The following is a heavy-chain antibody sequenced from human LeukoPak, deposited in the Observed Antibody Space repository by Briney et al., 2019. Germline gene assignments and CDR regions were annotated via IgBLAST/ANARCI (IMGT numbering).Heavy chain of an antibody. CDR3: ATGYSSGGDY. CDR2: ISSSSSYT. Sequence: GGSLRLSCAASGLTFSDYYMSWIRQAPGKGLEWVSYISSSSSYTNYADSVKGRFTIPRDNAKNSLYLQMNSLRAEDTAVYYCATGYSSGGDYWGQGTLVTVSS. CDR1: GLTFSDYY. V-gene: IGHV3-11*06. D-gene: IGHD6-19*01. J-gene: IGHJ4*02.